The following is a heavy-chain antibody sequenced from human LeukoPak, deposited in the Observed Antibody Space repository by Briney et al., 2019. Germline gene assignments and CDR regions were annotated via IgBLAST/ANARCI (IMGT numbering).Heavy chain of an antibody. Sequence: GGSLRLSCAASGFTFSTYWMSWVHQAPGKGLEWVANIRQDGSEKYYVDSVKGRFTISRDNAKNSLYLQMNSLRAEDTAMYYCARDSAGNDYWGQGTLVTVSS. CDR2: IRQDGSEK. D-gene: IGHD6-13*01. CDR1: GFTFSTYW. J-gene: IGHJ4*02. CDR3: ARDSAGNDY. V-gene: IGHV3-7*01.